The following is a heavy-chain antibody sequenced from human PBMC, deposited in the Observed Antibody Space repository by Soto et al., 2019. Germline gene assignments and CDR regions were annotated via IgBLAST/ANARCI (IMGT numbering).Heavy chain of an antibody. CDR3: ASRWGGTFAS. V-gene: IGHV4-59*01. J-gene: IGHJ4*02. Sequence: QVQLQESGPGLVKPSETLSLTCTVSGGSISSYYWSWIRQPPGKGLEWIGYIYYSGSTNYTPSLTIRVTISVDTSKNQFSLKLSSVTPADTAVYYCASRWGGTFASWGQGTLVTVSS. CDR1: GGSISSYY. CDR2: IYYSGST. D-gene: IGHD2-21*01.